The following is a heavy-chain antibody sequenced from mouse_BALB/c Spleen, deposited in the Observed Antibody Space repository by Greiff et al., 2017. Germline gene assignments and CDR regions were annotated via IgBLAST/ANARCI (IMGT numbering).Heavy chain of an antibody. D-gene: IGHD1-2*01. J-gene: IGHJ2*01. CDR2: INPGSGGT. Sequence: QVQLQQSGAELVRPGTSVKVSCKASGYAFTNYLIEWVKQRPGQGLEWIGVINPGSGGTNYNEKFKGKATLTADKSSSTAYMQLSSLTSDDSAVYFCARSITPATDYWGQGTTLTVSS. CDR3: ARSITPATDY. V-gene: IGHV1-54*01. CDR1: GYAFTNYL.